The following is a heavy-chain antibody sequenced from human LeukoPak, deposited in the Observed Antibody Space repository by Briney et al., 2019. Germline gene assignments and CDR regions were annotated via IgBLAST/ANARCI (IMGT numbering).Heavy chain of an antibody. CDR2: TYYRSKWYN. Sequence: SQAPSLTSAMSGDCVSGDSTSCGCIRQSPSRGLEWLGRTYYRSKWYNEYAVAVKSRITISTDTSKNQFSLQVNSVTPEDTAVYYCARGVAATGLTDWGQGTLVTVSS. J-gene: IGHJ4*02. V-gene: IGHV6-1*01. D-gene: IGHD1-26*01. CDR3: ARGVAATGLTD. CDR1: GDCVSGDSTS.